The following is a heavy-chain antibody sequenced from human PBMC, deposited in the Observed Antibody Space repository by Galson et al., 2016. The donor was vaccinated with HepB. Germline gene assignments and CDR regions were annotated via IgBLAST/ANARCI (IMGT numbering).Heavy chain of an antibody. CDR2: IDPSDSYI. CDR3: ARHPPYYYYYMDV. Sequence: QSGAEVTKPGESLRISCKGSGYTFTNYWISWVRQMPGKGLERMVRIDPSDSYINYNPSFQGHVTISADKSISTAFLQWSSLKASDTAMYYCARHPPYYYYYMDVWGKGTTVTVSS. J-gene: IGHJ6*03. D-gene: IGHD2-21*01. CDR1: GYTFTNYW. V-gene: IGHV5-10-1*01.